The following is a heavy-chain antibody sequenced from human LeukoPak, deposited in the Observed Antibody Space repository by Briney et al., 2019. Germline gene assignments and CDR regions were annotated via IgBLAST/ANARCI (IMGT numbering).Heavy chain of an antibody. CDR3: ARALLMNYYYMDV. CDR2: MHYTGTT. V-gene: IGHV4-59*01. CDR1: GESMSGFY. Sequence: SETLSLTCTVSGESMSGFYWNWIRQPPGKGLEWIGYMHYTGTTNYNPSLKSRVTISIDTSKNQFSLKLSSVTAADTAVYYCARALLMNYYYMDVWGKGTTVTVSS. J-gene: IGHJ6*03. D-gene: IGHD2-8*01.